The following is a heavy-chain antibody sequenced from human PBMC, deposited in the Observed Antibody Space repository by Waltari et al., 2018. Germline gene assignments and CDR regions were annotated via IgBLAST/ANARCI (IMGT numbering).Heavy chain of an antibody. CDR1: GGTFSSYA. Sequence: QVQLVQSGAEVKKPGSSVKVSCKASGGTFSSYAISWVRQAPGQGLGCMGRIIPIFGTANYAQKFQGIVTITADKSTSTAYMELSSLRSEDTAVYYCARAPSVHDSGSYWIYWGQGTLVTVSS. V-gene: IGHV1-69*13. J-gene: IGHJ4*02. D-gene: IGHD1-26*01. CDR2: IIPIFGTA. CDR3: ARAPSVHDSGSYWIY.